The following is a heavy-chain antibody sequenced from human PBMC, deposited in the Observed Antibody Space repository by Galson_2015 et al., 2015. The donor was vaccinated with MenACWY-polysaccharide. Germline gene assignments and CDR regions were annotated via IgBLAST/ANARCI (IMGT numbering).Heavy chain of an antibody. Sequence: SLRLSCAASGLTFSTSTMTWVRQAPGKGLEWVSSDSSGSGTIYYAESVKGRFTISRDNAQSSLYLQLNSLRDEDTAVYYCARVAYSSRTFDSWGQGTLVTVSS. D-gene: IGHD4-11*01. J-gene: IGHJ4*02. V-gene: IGHV3-48*02. CDR1: GLTFSTST. CDR2: DSSGSGTI. CDR3: ARVAYSSRTFDS.